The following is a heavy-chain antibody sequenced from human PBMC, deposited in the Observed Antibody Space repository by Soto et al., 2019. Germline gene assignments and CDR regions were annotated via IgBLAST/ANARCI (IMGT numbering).Heavy chain of an antibody. J-gene: IGHJ2*01. D-gene: IGHD4-17*01. CDR1: GFTVSSNY. CDR3: ARFNGAYGWYFDL. V-gene: IGHV3-66*01. CDR2: IYSGGST. Sequence: EVQLVESGGGLVQPGGSLRLSCAASGFTVSSNYMSWVRQAPGKGLEWVSVIYSGGSTYYADSVKGRFTISRDNSKNTLYLQMNSLRAEDTAVYYCARFNGAYGWYFDLWGRGTLVTVSS.